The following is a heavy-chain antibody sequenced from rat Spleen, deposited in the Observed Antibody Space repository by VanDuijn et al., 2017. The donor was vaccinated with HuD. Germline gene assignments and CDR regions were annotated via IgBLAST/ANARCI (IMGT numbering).Heavy chain of an antibody. J-gene: IGHJ3*01. D-gene: IGHD1-11*01. V-gene: IGHV2-63*01. CDR2: MRYNGAT. CDR3: TRTYGGYTSHWFAY. Sequence: QVQLKESGPGLVQPSQTLSLTCTVSGFSLIRYNVHWVRQHPGKGLEWRGRMRYNGATSYSSALKSRLSIRSDTSKNQVFLKMNSRQTEDTAIYFCTRTYGGYTSHWFAYWGQGTLVTVSP. CDR1: GFSLIRYN.